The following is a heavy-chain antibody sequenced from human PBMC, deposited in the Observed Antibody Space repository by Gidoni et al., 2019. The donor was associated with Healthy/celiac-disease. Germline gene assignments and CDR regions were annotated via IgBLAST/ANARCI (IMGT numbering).Heavy chain of an antibody. Sequence: QVQLVPSGAEVKKPGASVTVSCKASGYTFTSYGISWVRQAPGQGLEWMGWISAYNGNTNYAQKLQGRVTMTTDTSTSTAYMELRGLGSDDTAVYYCARDAIFEGWFDPWGHGTLVTVSS. CDR2: ISAYNGNT. V-gene: IGHV1-18*01. CDR1: GYTFTSYG. CDR3: ARDAIFEGWFDP. D-gene: IGHD3-3*01. J-gene: IGHJ5*02.